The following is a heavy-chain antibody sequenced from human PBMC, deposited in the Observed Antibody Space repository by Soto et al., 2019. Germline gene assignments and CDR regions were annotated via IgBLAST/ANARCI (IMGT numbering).Heavy chain of an antibody. CDR3: ARSTTAIVRYFDY. V-gene: IGHV4-4*02. D-gene: IGHD4-4*01. CDR2: IYHSGST. J-gene: IGHJ4*02. CDR1: GGSISSSNW. Sequence: PSETLSLTCAVSGGSISSSNWWSWVRQPPGKGLEWIGEIYHSGSTNYNPSLKSRVTISVDKSKNQFSLTLTSVTAADTAVYYCARSTTAIVRYFDYWGQGTLVTVSS.